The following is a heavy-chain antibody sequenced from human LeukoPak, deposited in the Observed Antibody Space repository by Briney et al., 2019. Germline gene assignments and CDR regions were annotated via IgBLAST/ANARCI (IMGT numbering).Heavy chain of an antibody. CDR3: HIYCGGDCYSGGWFDP. D-gene: IGHD2-21*01. CDR2: ISGSGDNT. J-gene: IGHJ5*02. V-gene: IGHV3-23*01. Sequence: PGGSMRLSCAPSGLSFSLYAMNWVRQAPGKGLEWVSSISGSGDNTYYADSVKGHFTISRDNSKNILYLQMNSLRAEDTAVYYCHIYCGGDCYSGGWFDPWGQGTLVTVSS. CDR1: GLSFSLYA.